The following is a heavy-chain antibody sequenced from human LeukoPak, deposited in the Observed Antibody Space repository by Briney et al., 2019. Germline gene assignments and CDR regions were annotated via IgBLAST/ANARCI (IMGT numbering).Heavy chain of an antibody. Sequence: GGSLRLSCAASGFTLSNYAMSWVRQAPGKGLEWVSSISSSGDNTSHADSVKGRFSISRDNSKNTLYLQMHSLRADDTAIYYCAKDYTISWYYFDCWGQGTLVTVSS. CDR3: AKDYTISWYYFDC. J-gene: IGHJ4*02. V-gene: IGHV3-23*01. CDR1: GFTLSNYA. D-gene: IGHD2-15*01. CDR2: ISSSGDNT.